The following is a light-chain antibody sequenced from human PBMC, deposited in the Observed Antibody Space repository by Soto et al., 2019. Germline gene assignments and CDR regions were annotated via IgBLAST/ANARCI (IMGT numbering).Light chain of an antibody. CDR3: SSYTSSSALLYV. Sequence: QSALTQPASVSGSPGQSITISCTGTSSDVGGYNYVSWYQQHPGKAPKRMIYDVSNRPSGVSNRFSGSKSGNTASLTISVLQAEDEADYYCSSYTSSSALLYVFGTGTKLTVL. J-gene: IGLJ1*01. V-gene: IGLV2-14*01. CDR2: DVS. CDR1: SSDVGGYNY.